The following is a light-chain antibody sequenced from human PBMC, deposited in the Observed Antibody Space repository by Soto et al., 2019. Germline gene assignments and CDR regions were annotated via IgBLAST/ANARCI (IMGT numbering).Light chain of an antibody. CDR2: EVS. J-gene: IGLJ1*01. V-gene: IGLV2-23*02. Sequence: QSVLTQPASVSGSPGQSITISCTGTSSDVGSYNLVSWYQQHPGKAPKLMIYEVSKRLSGVSNRFSGSKSGNTASLTISGLQAEDEADYYCCSYAGSSTSYVFGTGTKVTVL. CDR3: CSYAGSSTSYV. CDR1: SSDVGSYNL.